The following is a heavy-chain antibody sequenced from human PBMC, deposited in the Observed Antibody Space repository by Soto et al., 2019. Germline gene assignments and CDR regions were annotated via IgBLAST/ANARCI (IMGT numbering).Heavy chain of an antibody. CDR1: GGSISSYH. CDR2: FYTNGIS. J-gene: IGHJ6*02. D-gene: IGHD3-10*01. CDR3: ARAGNEYGVDV. V-gene: IGHV4-4*07. Sequence: SETLSLTCTVSGGSISSYHWSWIRQSAGQGLEWIGRFYTNGISHYNPSLKSRLSMSADTSKNQLSLTLTSVTAADTGVYYCARAGNEYGVDVWGQGTTVTSP.